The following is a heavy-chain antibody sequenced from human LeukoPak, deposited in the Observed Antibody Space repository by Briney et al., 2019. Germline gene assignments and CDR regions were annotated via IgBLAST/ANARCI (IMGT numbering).Heavy chain of an antibody. CDR1: GFTFSSYW. Sequence: GGSLRLSCAASGFTFSSYWMSWVRQAPGKGLEWVANIKQDGSEKYYVDSVKGRFTISRDNAKNSLYLQMNGLRAEDTAVYYCARDSYPYYDSSGYYYGGLGYWGQGTLVTVSS. V-gene: IGHV3-7*01. D-gene: IGHD3-22*01. CDR2: IKQDGSEK. J-gene: IGHJ4*02. CDR3: ARDSYPYYDSSGYYYGGLGY.